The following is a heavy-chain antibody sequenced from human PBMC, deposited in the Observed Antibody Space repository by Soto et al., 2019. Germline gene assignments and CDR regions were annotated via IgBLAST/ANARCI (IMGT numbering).Heavy chain of an antibody. CDR1: GYTFTSYG. CDR3: ARGARDCSRIACYTPQGSYRYDMDV. D-gene: IGHD2-2*01. J-gene: IGHJ6*02. V-gene: IGHV1-18*01. Sequence: ASVKVSCKASGYTFTSYGISWVRQAPGLGLEWMGWISAYNGNTNYAQKLQGRVTMTTDTSTSTAYMELRSLRSEDTAVYYCARGARDCSRIACYTPQGSYRYDMDVWGQGTAVTVSS. CDR2: ISAYNGNT.